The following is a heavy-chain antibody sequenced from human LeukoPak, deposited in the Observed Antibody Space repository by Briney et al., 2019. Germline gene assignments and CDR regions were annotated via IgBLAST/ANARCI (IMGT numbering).Heavy chain of an antibody. J-gene: IGHJ4*02. CDR2: ISWNSGSI. CDR3: ARESGNTIDY. Sequence: GRSLRLSCAASGFTFDDYAMHWVRQAPGKGLEWVSGISWNSGSIGYADSVKGRITISRDNAKNSLYLQMNSLRAEDTAVYYCARESGNTIDYWGQGTLVTVSS. CDR1: GFTFDDYA. D-gene: IGHD1-26*01. V-gene: IGHV3-9*01.